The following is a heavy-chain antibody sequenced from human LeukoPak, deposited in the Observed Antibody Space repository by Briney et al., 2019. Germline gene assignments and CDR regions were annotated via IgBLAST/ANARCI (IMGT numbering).Heavy chain of an antibody. CDR2: ISSSGSTI. CDR3: ARDYLVVTAKPDY. CDR1: GFTFSSHS. D-gene: IGHD2-21*02. J-gene: IGHJ4*02. Sequence: GGSLRLSCAASGFTFSSHSMNWVRQAPGKGLEWVSYISSSGSTIYYADSVKGRFTISRDNAQNSQYLQMNSLRAEDTAVYYCARDYLVVTAKPDYWGQGTLVTVSS. V-gene: IGHV3-48*01.